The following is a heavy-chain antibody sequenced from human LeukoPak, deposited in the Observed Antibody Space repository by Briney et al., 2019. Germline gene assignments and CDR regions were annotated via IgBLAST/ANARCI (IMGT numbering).Heavy chain of an antibody. CDR3: AGGDGDYDLYYYYYYMDV. CDR1: GFTFSDYY. Sequence: GGSLRLSCAASGFTFSDYYMSWIRQAPGKGPEWVSYISSSGSTIYYADSVKGRFTISRDNAKNSLYLQMNSLRAEDTAVYYCAGGDGDYDLYYYYYYMDVWGKGTTVTVSS. V-gene: IGHV3-11*01. D-gene: IGHD4-17*01. J-gene: IGHJ6*03. CDR2: ISSSGSTI.